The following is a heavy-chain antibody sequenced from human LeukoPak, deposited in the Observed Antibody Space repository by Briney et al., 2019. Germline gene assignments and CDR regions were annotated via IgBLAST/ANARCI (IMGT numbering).Heavy chain of an antibody. Sequence: GGSLRLSCVVSGISLSNYAMTWVRQAPGKGLEWVSYISERGGSTTYADSVKGRFTISRDTSLDTLYLQMNNLRAEDTAVYFCAKRGVVIRGILVIGYHQEAYHYDFWGQGVLVTVSS. V-gene: IGHV3-23*01. J-gene: IGHJ4*02. CDR1: GISLSNYA. D-gene: IGHD3-10*01. CDR2: ISERGGST. CDR3: AKRGVVIRGILVIGYHQEAYHYDF.